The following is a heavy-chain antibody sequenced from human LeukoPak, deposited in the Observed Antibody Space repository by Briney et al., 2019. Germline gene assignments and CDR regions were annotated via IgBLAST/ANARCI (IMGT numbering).Heavy chain of an antibody. CDR1: GFTFSPYS. Sequence: GGSLRLSCAASGFTFSPYSMNWVRQAPRKGLEWIAYISSTSSTIYYADSVRGRFTISRDNAKNSLFLQMNSLRAEDTAVYYCARAGGSSHADYWGQGTLVTVSS. CDR2: ISSTSSTI. CDR3: ARAGGSSHADY. V-gene: IGHV3-48*04. D-gene: IGHD2-15*01. J-gene: IGHJ4*02.